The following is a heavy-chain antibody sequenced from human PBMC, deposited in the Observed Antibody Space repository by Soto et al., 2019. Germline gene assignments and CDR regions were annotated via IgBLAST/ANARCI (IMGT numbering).Heavy chain of an antibody. J-gene: IGHJ4*02. Sequence: QVQLQQWGAGLLKPSETLSLTCAVYGGSFSGYYWSWIRQPPGKGLEWIGEINHSGSTNYNPSLKSLVTICVDTSKNQFSLKLSSVTAADTAVYYCARGGYSYGYGGSFDYWGEGTLVTVSS. V-gene: IGHV4-34*01. CDR1: GGSFSGYY. D-gene: IGHD5-18*01. CDR3: ARGGYSYGYGGSFDY. CDR2: INHSGST.